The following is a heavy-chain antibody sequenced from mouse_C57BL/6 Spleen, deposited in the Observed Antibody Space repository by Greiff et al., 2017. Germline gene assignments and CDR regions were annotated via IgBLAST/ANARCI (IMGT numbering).Heavy chain of an antibody. V-gene: IGHV14-3*01. Sequence: VHVKQSVAELVRPGASVKLSCTASGFNIKNTYMHWVKQRPEQGLEWIGRIDPANGNTKSAPKFQGKATITADTSSNTADLQLSSLTSEDTAIDDCARCNWDRHWYFDVWGTGTTVTVSS. CDR3: ARCNWDRHWYFDV. D-gene: IGHD4-1*02. CDR2: IDPANGNT. J-gene: IGHJ1*03. CDR1: GFNIKNTY.